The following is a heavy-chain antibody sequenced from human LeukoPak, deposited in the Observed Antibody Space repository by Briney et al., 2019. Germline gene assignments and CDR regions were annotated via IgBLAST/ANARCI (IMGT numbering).Heavy chain of an antibody. D-gene: IGHD5-12*01. CDR1: GGTSSSYA. J-gene: IGHJ4*02. V-gene: IGHV1-69*13. Sequence: GASVKVSCKASGGTSSSYAISWVRQAPGQGLEWMGGIIPIFGTANYAQKFQGRVTITADESTSTAYMELRSLRSDDTAVYYCARGKSWLRKFDYWGQGTLVTVSS. CDR3: ARGKSWLRKFDY. CDR2: IIPIFGTA.